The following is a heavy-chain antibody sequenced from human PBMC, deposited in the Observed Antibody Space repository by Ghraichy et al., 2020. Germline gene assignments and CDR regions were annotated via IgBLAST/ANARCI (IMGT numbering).Heavy chain of an antibody. CDR2: IWYDGSSK. CDR1: GFTFSSYG. J-gene: IGHJ5*02. Sequence: GGSLRLSCAASGFTFSSYGMHWVRQTPGKRLEWVAAIWYDGSSKYYADSVQGRFTISRDNSKNTLYLQMNSLRAEDTAVYYCARRGSTASWFDPWGQGTQVTVSS. V-gene: IGHV3-33*01. CDR3: ARRGSTASWFDP. D-gene: IGHD2-2*01.